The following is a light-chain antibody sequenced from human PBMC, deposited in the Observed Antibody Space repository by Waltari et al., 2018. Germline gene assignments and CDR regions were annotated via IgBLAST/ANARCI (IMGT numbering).Light chain of an antibody. CDR1: QRSSDW. CDR3: QQYDNYLT. CDR2: RSS. V-gene: IGKV1-5*03. J-gene: IGKJ1*01. Sequence: DIQMTQSPSPLSASVGDTVTIPCRASQRSSDWLAWYQQKPGKAPNLLIDRSSTLERGVPSRFSGRGSGTEFTLTINSLQPDDFATYYCQQYDNYLTFGQGTKVEIK.